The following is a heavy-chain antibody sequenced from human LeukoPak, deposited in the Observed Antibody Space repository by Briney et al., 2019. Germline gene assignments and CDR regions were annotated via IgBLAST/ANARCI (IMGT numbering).Heavy chain of an antibody. CDR3: ARDHRWFDP. Sequence: PSETLSLTCTVSGGSIRSSYYYWGWIRQPPGKGLEWIGSIYDSGSTYYNPSLKSRVTISVDTSKNQFSLKLSSVTAADTAVYYCARDHRWFDPWGQGTLVTVSS. J-gene: IGHJ5*02. CDR1: GGSIRSSYYY. V-gene: IGHV4-39*07. CDR2: IYDSGST.